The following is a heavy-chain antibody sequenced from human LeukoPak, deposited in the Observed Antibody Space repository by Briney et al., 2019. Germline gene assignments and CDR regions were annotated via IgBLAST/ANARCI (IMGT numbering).Heavy chain of an antibody. CDR1: GFTFSSYS. J-gene: IGHJ4*02. CDR3: ARDQGSSGWYGGNYFDY. Sequence: PGGSLRLSCAASGFTFSSYSMNWVRQAPGKGLEWVSSISSSSSYIYYADSVKGRFTISRDNAKNSLYLQMNSLRAEDTAVYYCARDQGSSGWYGGNYFDYWGQGTLVTVSS. CDR2: ISSSSSYI. V-gene: IGHV3-21*01. D-gene: IGHD6-19*01.